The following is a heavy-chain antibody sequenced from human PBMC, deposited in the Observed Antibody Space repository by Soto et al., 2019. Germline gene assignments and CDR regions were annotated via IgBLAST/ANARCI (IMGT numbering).Heavy chain of an antibody. CDR1: GYSFSNHW. D-gene: IGHD6-19*01. CDR3: ARRTSTSGWRHYFDY. J-gene: IGHJ4*02. V-gene: IGHV5-51*01. Sequence: GESLKISCKGFGYSFSNHWIGWVRQMPGKGLEWMGIIDLSNSGTRYSPSFQGQVAISADKSISTVYPQWSSLKASDTAMYYCARRTSTSGWRHYFDYWGQGTLVTVSS. CDR2: IDLSNSGT.